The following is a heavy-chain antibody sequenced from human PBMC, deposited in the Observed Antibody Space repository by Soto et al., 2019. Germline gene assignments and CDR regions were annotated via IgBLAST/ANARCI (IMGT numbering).Heavy chain of an antibody. J-gene: IGHJ6*02. CDR1: GFSLSTSGMC. D-gene: IGHD3-10*01. Sequence: VSGPTLVNPTQTLTLTCTFSGFSLSTSGMCVSWIRQPPGKALEWLALIDWDDDKYYSTSLKTRLTISKDTSKNQVVLTMTNMDPVDTATYYCARIGNYYGSGDRDYYYGMDVWGQGTTVTVSS. V-gene: IGHV2-70*01. CDR2: IDWDDDK. CDR3: ARIGNYYGSGDRDYYYGMDV.